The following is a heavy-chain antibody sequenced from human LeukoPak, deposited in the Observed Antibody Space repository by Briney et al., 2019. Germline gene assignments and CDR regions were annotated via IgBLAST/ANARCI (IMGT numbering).Heavy chain of an antibody. CDR2: FDPEDGET. CDR1: GYTLTELS. V-gene: IGHV1-24*01. Sequence: GASVKVSCKVSGYTLTELSMHWVRQAPGKGLEWMGGFDPEDGETIYAQKFQGRVTMTEDTSTDTAYMELSSLRSEDTAVYYCATDNIVGATAEFDYWGLGTLVTVSS. CDR3: ATDNIVGATAEFDY. J-gene: IGHJ4*02. D-gene: IGHD1-26*01.